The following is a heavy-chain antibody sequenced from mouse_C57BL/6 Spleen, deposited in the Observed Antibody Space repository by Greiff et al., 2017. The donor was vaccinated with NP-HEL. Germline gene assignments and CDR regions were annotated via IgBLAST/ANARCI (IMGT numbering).Heavy chain of an antibody. V-gene: IGHV1-7*01. CDR1: GYTFTSYW. Sequence: QVQLQQSGAELAKPGASVKLSCKASGYTFTSYWMHWVKQRPGQGLEWIGYINPSSGYTKYNQKFKVKATLTADKSSSTAYMQLSSLTYEDSAVYYCARGWDLYAMDYWGQGTSVTVSS. CDR2: INPSSGYT. D-gene: IGHD4-1*01. CDR3: ARGWDLYAMDY. J-gene: IGHJ4*01.